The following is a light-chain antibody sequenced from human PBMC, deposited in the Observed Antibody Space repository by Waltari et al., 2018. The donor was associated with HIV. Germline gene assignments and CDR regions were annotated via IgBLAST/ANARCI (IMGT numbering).Light chain of an antibody. Sequence: QSALTQPASVSGSPGQSITISCTGTSSDVGSYNLVPWYHQHPGKAPKLMIYEVSKRPSGVSNRFSGSKSGNTASLTISGLQAEDEADYYCCSYAGSSTYVFGTGTKVTVL. CDR2: EVS. V-gene: IGLV2-23*02. CDR1: SSDVGSYNL. CDR3: CSYAGSSTYV. J-gene: IGLJ1*01.